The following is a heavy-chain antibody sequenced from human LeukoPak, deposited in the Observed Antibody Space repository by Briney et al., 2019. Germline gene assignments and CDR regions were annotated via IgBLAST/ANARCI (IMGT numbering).Heavy chain of an antibody. CDR1: GGSISSSNW. D-gene: IGHD2-2*01. V-gene: IGHV4-4*02. CDR3: ARGGCSSTSCYAYAFDI. CDR2: IYHSGST. J-gene: IGHJ3*02. Sequence: SGTLSLTCAVSGGSISSSNWWSWVRQPPGKGLEWIGEIYHSGSTNYNPSLKSRVTISVDKSKNQFSLKLSSVTAADTAVYYCARGGCSSTSCYAYAFDIWGQGTMVTVSS.